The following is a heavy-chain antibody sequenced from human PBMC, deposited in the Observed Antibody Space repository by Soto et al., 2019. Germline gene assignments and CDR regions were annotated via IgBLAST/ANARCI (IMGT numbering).Heavy chain of an antibody. J-gene: IGHJ4*02. CDR1: GYTFTSYY. CDR3: AREAQDGGTMIVVVTYFDY. D-gene: IGHD3-22*01. CDR2: INPSGGST. V-gene: IGHV1-46*01. Sequence: QVQLVQSGAEVKKPGASVKVSCKASGYTFTSYYMHWVRQAPGQGLEWMGIINPSGGSTSYAQKCQGRVTMTRDTSTSTVYMELSSLRSEDTAVYYCAREAQDGGTMIVVVTYFDYWGQGTLVTVSS.